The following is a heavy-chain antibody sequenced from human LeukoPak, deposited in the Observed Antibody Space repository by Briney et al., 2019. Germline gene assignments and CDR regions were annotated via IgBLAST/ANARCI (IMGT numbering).Heavy chain of an antibody. J-gene: IGHJ5*02. CDR1: GYTFTNYH. CDR3: ARDNSVGDYAWWFDP. D-gene: IGHD1-26*01. CDR2: ISPRGGST. Sequence: ASVKLSCKASGYTFTNYHMHWVRQAPGQGLEWLGLISPRGGSTWYAQRFQGRVTMTRDVSTSTDYMELSSLRSEDTAVYYCARDNSVGDYAWWFDPWGQGTLVTVSS. V-gene: IGHV1-46*01.